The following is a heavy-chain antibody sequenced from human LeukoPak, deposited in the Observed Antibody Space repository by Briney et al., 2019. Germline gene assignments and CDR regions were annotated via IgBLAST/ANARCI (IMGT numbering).Heavy chain of an antibody. CDR2: ISSSSSYI. CDR3: AELGITLIGGV. V-gene: IGHV3-21*01. D-gene: IGHD3-10*02. Sequence: GSLRLSCAASGFTFSSYSMNWVRQAPGKGLEWVSSISSSSSYIYYADSVKGRFTISRDNAKNSLYLQMNSLRAEDTAVYYCAELGITLIGGVWGKGTTVTISS. J-gene: IGHJ6*03. CDR1: GFTFSSYS.